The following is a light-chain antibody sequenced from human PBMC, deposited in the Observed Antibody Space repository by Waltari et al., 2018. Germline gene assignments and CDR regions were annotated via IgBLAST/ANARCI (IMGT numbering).Light chain of an antibody. CDR3: QHTYRTPRT. V-gene: IGKV1-39*01. CDR1: QRVGSY. Sequence: GDRVTISCRASQRVGSYHNWYQQKPGTAPRLLVYCATSLQSGVPSRFSGSGPGTDFTLTISSLQPEDFATYYCQHTYRTPRTFGQGTKVDI. CDR2: CAT. J-gene: IGKJ1*01.